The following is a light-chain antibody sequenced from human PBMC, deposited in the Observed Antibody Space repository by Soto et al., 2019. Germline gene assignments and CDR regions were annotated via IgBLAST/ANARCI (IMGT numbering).Light chain of an antibody. Sequence: EIVLTQSPGTLSLSPGERATLSCRASQSVSSSYLAWYQQKPGQAPRLLIYGASTRATGIPARFSGSGSGTEFSLTISSLQSEDFAVYYCQQYNNWPPHTFGGGTKVDI. V-gene: IGKV3-15*01. CDR2: GAS. CDR3: QQYNNWPPHT. J-gene: IGKJ4*01. CDR1: QSVSSSY.